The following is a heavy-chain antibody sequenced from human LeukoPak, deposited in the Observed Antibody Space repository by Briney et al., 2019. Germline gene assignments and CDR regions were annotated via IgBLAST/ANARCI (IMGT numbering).Heavy chain of an antibody. CDR3: ARDMVAVDGPRLDP. CDR1: GGSISSYY. J-gene: IGHJ5*02. D-gene: IGHD6-19*01. V-gene: IGHV4-59*12. CDR2: ISYSRST. Sequence: SETLSLTCTVSGGSISSYYWSWIRQPPGKGLEWVGYISYSRSTNYNPSLKSRVTMSVDTSKNHFSLKLTSVTAADTAVYYCARDMVAVDGPRLDPWGQGTLVTVSS.